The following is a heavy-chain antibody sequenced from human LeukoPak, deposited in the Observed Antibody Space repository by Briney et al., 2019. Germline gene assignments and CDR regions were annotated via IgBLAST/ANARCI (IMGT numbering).Heavy chain of an antibody. J-gene: IGHJ6*02. D-gene: IGHD6-6*01. CDR2: INPNSGGT. CDR3: WQLVRAVYYGMDV. CDR1: GYTFTGCF. V-gene: IGHV1-2*02. Sequence: ASVNVSRKPSGYTFTGCFIHCVQPDPRQRLEWMIWINPNSGGTNYTQKLQSRVTMTMDTSNSTAYMELSRLRSGDTAVYYCWQLVRAVYYGMDVWGQGTTVTVSS.